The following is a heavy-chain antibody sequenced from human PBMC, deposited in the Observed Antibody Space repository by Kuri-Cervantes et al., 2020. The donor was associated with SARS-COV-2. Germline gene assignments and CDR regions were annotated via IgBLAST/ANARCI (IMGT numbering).Heavy chain of an antibody. Sequence: SVKVSCKASGGTFSSYAISWVRQAPGQGLEWMGGIIPIFGTANYAQKFQGRVTITADESTSTAYMELSSLRSEDTAVYYCARGPTNPGSDYYYYGMDVWGQGTTVTVSS. CDR2: IIPIFGTA. D-gene: IGHD5-12*01. J-gene: IGHJ6*02. CDR3: ARGPTNPGSDYYYYGMDV. CDR1: GGTFSSYA. V-gene: IGHV1-69*13.